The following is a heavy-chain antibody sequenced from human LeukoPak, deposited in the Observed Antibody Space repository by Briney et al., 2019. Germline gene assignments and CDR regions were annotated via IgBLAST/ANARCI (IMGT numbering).Heavy chain of an antibody. D-gene: IGHD2-21*02. CDR3: TTEVIVVVTAIHDY. J-gene: IGHJ4*02. CDR1: GFTFSNAW. Sequence: GGSLRLSCAASGFTFSNAWMNWVRQAPGKGLEWVGRIKSKTDGGTTDYAAPVKGRFTISRDDSKNTLYLQMNSLKTEDTAVYYCTTEVIVVVTAIHDYWGQGTLVTVSS. V-gene: IGHV3-15*07. CDR2: IKSKTDGGTT.